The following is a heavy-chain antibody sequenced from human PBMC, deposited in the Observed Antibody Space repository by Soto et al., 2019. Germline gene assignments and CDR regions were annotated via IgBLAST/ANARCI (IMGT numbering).Heavy chain of an antibody. D-gene: IGHD2-2*01. CDR1: GFTLSDYG. CDR3: ARDLTSCSSSSCSPYYGMDV. CDR2: IWFDGTNK. V-gene: IGHV3-33*01. Sequence: GGSLRLSCAASGFTLSDYGIHWVRQAPGKGLDWVAVIWFDGTNKYYADSVKGRFSISRDNSKNTYLQMNSLRAEDTAVYYCARDLTSCSSSSCSPYYGMDVWGQGTTVTVSS. J-gene: IGHJ6*02.